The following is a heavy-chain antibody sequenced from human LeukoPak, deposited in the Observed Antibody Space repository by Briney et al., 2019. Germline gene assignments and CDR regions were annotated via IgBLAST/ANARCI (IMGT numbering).Heavy chain of an antibody. V-gene: IGHV3-21*01. J-gene: IGHJ4*02. Sequence: GGSLRLSCAASGFTFTTYSMNWVRQAPGKGLEWVSSISSGSSYIYYADSLKGRFTISRDNAKNSLYLQINSLRAEDTAVYYCARDQYGDYNFDYWGQGTLVTVSS. CDR2: ISSGSSYI. CDR1: GFTFTTYS. D-gene: IGHD4-17*01. CDR3: ARDQYGDYNFDY.